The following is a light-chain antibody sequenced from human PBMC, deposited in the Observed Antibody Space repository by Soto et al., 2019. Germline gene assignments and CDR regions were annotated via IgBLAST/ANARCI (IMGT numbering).Light chain of an antibody. CDR2: EGS. Sequence: QSALTQPASMSGSPGQSITISCSGTTYGFETYNQVSWYQQHPGKAPKILIYEGSKRPSGIPDRFSASKSGTSATLGVTGLQTGDEATYYCGTWDSSLNAGVFGGGTKVTVL. V-gene: IGLV2-14*02. CDR1: TYGFETYNQ. CDR3: GTWDSSLNAGV. J-gene: IGLJ3*02.